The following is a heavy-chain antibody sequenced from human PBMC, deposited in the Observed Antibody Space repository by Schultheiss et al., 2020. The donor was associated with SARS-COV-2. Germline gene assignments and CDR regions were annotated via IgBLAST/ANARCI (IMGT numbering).Heavy chain of an antibody. Sequence: GGSLRLSCAASGFTFSSYGMHWVRQAPGKGLEWVAVIWYDGSNKYYADSVKGRFTISRDNSKNTLYLQMNSLRAEDTAVYYCARDQAYSYGYFDYWGQGTLVTVSS. D-gene: IGHD5-18*01. J-gene: IGHJ4*02. CDR2: IWYDGSNK. V-gene: IGHV3-33*08. CDR3: ARDQAYSYGYFDY. CDR1: GFTFSSYG.